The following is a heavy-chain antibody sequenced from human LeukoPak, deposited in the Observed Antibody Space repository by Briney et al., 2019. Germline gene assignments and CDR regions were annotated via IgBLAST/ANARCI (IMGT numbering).Heavy chain of an antibody. V-gene: IGHV1-18*01. Sequence: ASVKVSCKASGYTFTSYGISWVRQAPGQGLEWMGWISAYNGNTNYAQKLQGRVTMTTDTSTSTAYMELRSLRSDDTAVYYCARELQPQFTIFGVDSGWYYYYGMDVWGQGTTVTVSS. CDR3: ARELQPQFTIFGVDSGWYYYYGMDV. CDR1: GYTFTSYG. CDR2: ISAYNGNT. J-gene: IGHJ6*02. D-gene: IGHD3-3*01.